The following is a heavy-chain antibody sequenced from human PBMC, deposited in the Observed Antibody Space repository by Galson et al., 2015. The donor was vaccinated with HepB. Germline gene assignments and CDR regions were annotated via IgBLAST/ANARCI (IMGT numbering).Heavy chain of an antibody. D-gene: IGHD6-6*01. Sequence: SVKVSCKASGYTLSSYSIHWVRQAPGERLEWMGWVNTGNGDTKYSQKFQGRVTITRDRSANTAYMELRSLRSEDTAIYYCARDRIVIVPPALISDYYYGMDVWGQGTRVTVSS. CDR1: GYTLSSYS. CDR3: ARDRIVIVPPALISDYYYGMDV. J-gene: IGHJ6*02. V-gene: IGHV1-3*04. CDR2: VNTGNGDT.